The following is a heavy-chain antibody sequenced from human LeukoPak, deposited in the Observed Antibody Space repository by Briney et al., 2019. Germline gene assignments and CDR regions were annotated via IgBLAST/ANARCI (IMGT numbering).Heavy chain of an antibody. D-gene: IGHD6-13*01. V-gene: IGHV4-61*01. Sequence: SETLSLTCTVSGGSISSSSYYWSWIRQPPGKGLEWIGYIYYSGSTNYNPSLKSRVTISVDTSKNQFSLKLSSVTAADTAVYYCARARYSSSKNYYYYYMDVWGKGTTVTVSS. CDR2: IYYSGST. CDR3: ARARYSSSKNYYYYYMDV. CDR1: GGSISSSSYY. J-gene: IGHJ6*03.